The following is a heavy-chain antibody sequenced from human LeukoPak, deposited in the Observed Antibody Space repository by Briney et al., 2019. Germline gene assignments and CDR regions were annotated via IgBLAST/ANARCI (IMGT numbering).Heavy chain of an antibody. J-gene: IGHJ3*02. CDR1: GFTFSSYA. Sequence: GGSLRLSCAASGFTFSSYAMSWVRQAPGKGLEWVANIKQDGSEKYYVDSVKGRFTISRDNAKNSLYLQMNSLRAEDTAVYYCARVGVGTAMVLGAAFDIWGQGTMVTVSS. CDR2: IKQDGSEK. V-gene: IGHV3-7*01. D-gene: IGHD5-18*01. CDR3: ARVGVGTAMVLGAAFDI.